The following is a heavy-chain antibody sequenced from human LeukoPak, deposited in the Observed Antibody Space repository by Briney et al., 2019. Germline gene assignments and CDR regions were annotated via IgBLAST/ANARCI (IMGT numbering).Heavy chain of an antibody. V-gene: IGHV4-59*08. J-gene: IGHJ1*01. D-gene: IGHD2-21*02. Sequence: ASETLSLTFTVSGGAIDNYYWSWIRQPPGKGLEWIAYVYYSGTINYNPSLESRVTISVDTSKNQFSLRLTSVAAADTAVYYCARHGTAAGPFQLWGQGTLVTVSS. CDR2: VYYSGTI. CDR3: ARHGTAAGPFQL. CDR1: GGAIDNYY.